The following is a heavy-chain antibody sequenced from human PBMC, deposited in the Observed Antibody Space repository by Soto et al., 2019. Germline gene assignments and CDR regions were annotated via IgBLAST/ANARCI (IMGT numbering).Heavy chain of an antibody. Sequence: GASVKVSCKASGGTFSSYTISWVRQAPGQGLEWMGRIIPILGIANYAQKFQGRVTITADKSTSTAYMELSSLRSEDTAVYYCARHHSSGWYYYGMDVWGQGTTVTVSS. D-gene: IGHD6-19*01. CDR1: GGTFSSYT. CDR2: IIPILGIA. V-gene: IGHV1-69*02. J-gene: IGHJ6*02. CDR3: ARHHSSGWYYYGMDV.